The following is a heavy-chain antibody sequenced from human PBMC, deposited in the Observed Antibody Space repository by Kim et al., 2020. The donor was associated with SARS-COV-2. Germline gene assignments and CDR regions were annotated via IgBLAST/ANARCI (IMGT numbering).Heavy chain of an antibody. CDR3: ARHFGDHY. D-gene: IGHD3-16*01. V-gene: IGHV5-10-1*01. Sequence: SYTNYSPSFQGHVTISADKSISTAYLQWSSLKASDTAMYYCARHFGDHYWGQGTLVTVSS. CDR2: SYT. J-gene: IGHJ4*02.